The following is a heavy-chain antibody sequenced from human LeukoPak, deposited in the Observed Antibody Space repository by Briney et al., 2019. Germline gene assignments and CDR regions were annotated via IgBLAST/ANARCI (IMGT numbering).Heavy chain of an antibody. CDR3: ARRPRGDYKAWFDP. D-gene: IGHD5-24*01. V-gene: IGHV4-39*01. Sequence: PSETLSLTCTVSGXSISSSSCYWGWIRQPPGKGLEWIGSIYYSGSTYYNPSLKSRVTISVDTSKNQFSLKVRSVTAADTAVYYCARRPRGDYKAWFDPWGQGTLVTVSS. CDR1: GXSISSSSCY. CDR2: IYYSGST. J-gene: IGHJ5*02.